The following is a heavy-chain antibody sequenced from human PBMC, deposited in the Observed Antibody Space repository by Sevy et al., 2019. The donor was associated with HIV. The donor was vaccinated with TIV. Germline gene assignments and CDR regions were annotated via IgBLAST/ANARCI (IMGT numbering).Heavy chain of an antibody. CDR3: ARDAQTWRGPWYGTSGADR. CDR1: GFTFSTYT. V-gene: IGHV3-23*01. J-gene: IGHJ5*02. D-gene: IGHD1-1*01. Sequence: GGSLRLSCTASGFTFSTYTLTWVRQAPGKVLEWVSSITPDDTHYADSVRGRFSVSRDNSKNTLYLQMDSLTVDDTAVYYCARDAQTWRGPWYGTSGADRWGQGTLVTVSS. CDR2: ITPDDT.